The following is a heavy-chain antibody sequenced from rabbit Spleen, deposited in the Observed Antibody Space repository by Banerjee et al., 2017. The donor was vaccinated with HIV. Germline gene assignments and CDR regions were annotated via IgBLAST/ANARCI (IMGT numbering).Heavy chain of an antibody. V-gene: IGHV1S45*01. CDR2: GYSDGIGST. Sequence: QEQLEESGGDLVKPEGSLTLTCTASGFSFSTSYYICWVRQAPGKGLEWIGCGYSDGIGSTAYASWAKGRFTISKTSSTTVTLQMTSLTAADTATYFCARGSAAMTMLITGYYLGLWGPGTLVTVS. CDR3: ARGSAAMTMLITGYYLGL. J-gene: IGHJ4*01. CDR1: GFSFSTSYY. D-gene: IGHD2-1*01.